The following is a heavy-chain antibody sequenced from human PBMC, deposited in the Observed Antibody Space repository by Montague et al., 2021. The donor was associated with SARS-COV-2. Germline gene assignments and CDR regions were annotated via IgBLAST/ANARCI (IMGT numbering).Heavy chain of an antibody. CDR2: ISYDVSNK. CDR3: ARAGWRCSGGSCYSQGGFDY. D-gene: IGHD2-15*01. V-gene: IGHV3-30-3*01. J-gene: IGHJ4*02. CDR1: GFIFSSYA. Sequence: SLRLSCPASGFIFSSYAMHWVRQAPVKGLEWVAVISYDVSNKFYXDSXHVRFTISRDNSKNTLYLQMSSLRAEDTAVYYCARAGWRCSGGSCYSQGGFDYWDQGTLVTVSS.